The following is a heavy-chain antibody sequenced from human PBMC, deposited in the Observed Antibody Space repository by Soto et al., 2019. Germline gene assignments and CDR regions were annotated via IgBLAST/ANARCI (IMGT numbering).Heavy chain of an antibody. Sequence: QVQLVESGGGVVQPGRSLRLSCAASGFTFSSNGMHWVRQAPGKGLEWVAVISYDGTNKYDADSVKGRFTISRDNSKNTLYLQMNSLRADDTAVYYCAKEPSKGLVVAGIDYWGQGTLVTVSS. CDR2: ISYDGTNK. CDR1: GFTFSSNG. CDR3: AKEPSKGLVVAGIDY. V-gene: IGHV3-30*18. D-gene: IGHD6-19*01. J-gene: IGHJ4*02.